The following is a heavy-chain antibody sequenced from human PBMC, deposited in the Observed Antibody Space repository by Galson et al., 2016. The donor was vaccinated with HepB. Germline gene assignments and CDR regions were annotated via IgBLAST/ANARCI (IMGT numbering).Heavy chain of an antibody. CDR3: MRGTSGSPGMDV. CDR1: GFTFSDSY. Sequence: SLRLSCAASGFTFSDSYVSWIRQAPGKGLEWLPHIGPTAITIYYADSVKGRFTISRDNAKNSLYLQIDSLRAEDTAVYYCMRGTSGSPGMDVWGQGTTVTVSS. CDR2: IGPTAITI. J-gene: IGHJ6*02. V-gene: IGHV3-11*04.